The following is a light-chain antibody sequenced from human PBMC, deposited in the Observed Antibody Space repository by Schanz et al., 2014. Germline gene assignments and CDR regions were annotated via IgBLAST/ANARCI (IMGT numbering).Light chain of an antibody. V-gene: IGLV2-18*02. CDR2: EVS. Sequence: QSVLTQPPSVSGSPGQSVTISCTGTSSDVGSYNRVSWYQQPPGTAPKLMIYEVSNRPSGVPDRFSGSKSGNTASLTISGLQAEDEADYYCSSYAGSNTRGVFGGGTKLTVL. J-gene: IGLJ3*02. CDR3: SSYAGSNTRGV. CDR1: SSDVGSYNR.